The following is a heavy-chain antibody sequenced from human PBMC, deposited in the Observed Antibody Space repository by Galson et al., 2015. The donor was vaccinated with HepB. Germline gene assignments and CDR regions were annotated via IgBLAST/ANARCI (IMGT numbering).Heavy chain of an antibody. J-gene: IGHJ4*02. D-gene: IGHD6-25*01. V-gene: IGHV1-46*03. CDR3: SREGVRITPASTGDY. CDR1: GYTFTNYY. CDR2: IDPTDGRA. Sequence: SVKVSCKASGYTFTNYYIHWVRQAPGQGPEWLGIIDPTDGRATYPQKFQGRVTMTRDTSTSTFYMEVISLRSDDTAVYYCSREGVRITPASTGDYWGQGTLVTVSA.